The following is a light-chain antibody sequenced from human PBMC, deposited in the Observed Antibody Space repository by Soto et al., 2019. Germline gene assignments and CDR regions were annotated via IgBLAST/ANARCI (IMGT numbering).Light chain of an antibody. Sequence: QSVLTQPPSASGTPGQRVTISCSGSTSNIARNYVHWYQQLSGTAPKLLIYRNNKRPSAVPDRFSGSKSGTSASLAISGLLSEYEADYYCAAWDDSLSVLYVFGTGTKLTVL. CDR3: AAWDDSLSVLYV. CDR2: RNN. V-gene: IGLV1-47*01. J-gene: IGLJ1*01. CDR1: TSNIARNY.